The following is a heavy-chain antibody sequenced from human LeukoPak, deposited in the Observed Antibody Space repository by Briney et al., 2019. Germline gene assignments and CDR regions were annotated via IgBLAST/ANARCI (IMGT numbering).Heavy chain of an antibody. D-gene: IGHD6-13*01. J-gene: IGHJ4*02. V-gene: IGHV3-23*01. Sequence: GGSLRLSCAASGFTYSSYAMTWVRQAPGKGLEWVSTIRGSDDSTYYADSVKGRFTISRDNSKNTLYLQMNSLRAEDTAIYYCAKDTGPAAGITADYWGQGTLVTVSS. CDR1: GFTYSSYA. CDR3: AKDTGPAAGITADY. CDR2: IRGSDDST.